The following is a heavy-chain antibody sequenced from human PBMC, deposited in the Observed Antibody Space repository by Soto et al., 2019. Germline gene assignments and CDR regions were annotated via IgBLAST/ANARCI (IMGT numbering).Heavy chain of an antibody. D-gene: IGHD4-4*01. CDR1: GGTFSSYT. CDR3: ERGPTVKGSYYYYYMDV. J-gene: IGHJ6*03. Sequence: SVKVSCKASGGTFSSYTISWVRQAPGQGLEWMGRIIPILGIANYAQKFQGRVTITADKSTSTAYMELSSLRSEDTAVYYCERGPTVKGSYYYYYMDVWGKGTTVTVSS. CDR2: IIPILGIA. V-gene: IGHV1-69*02.